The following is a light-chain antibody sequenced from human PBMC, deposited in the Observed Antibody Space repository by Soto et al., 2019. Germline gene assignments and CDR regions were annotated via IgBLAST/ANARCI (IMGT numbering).Light chain of an antibody. J-gene: IGKJ1*01. CDR3: QQYNDWPRT. CDR1: QSVGTY. CDR2: GAS. V-gene: IGKV3-15*01. Sequence: EIVMTQSPATLSVSPGERATLSCRASQSVGTYLAWYQQKPGQAPTILIYGASTRAAGISPRFSGGGSGTEFTLTISSLQSEDFAVYHCQQYNDWPRTFGQGTKVGIK.